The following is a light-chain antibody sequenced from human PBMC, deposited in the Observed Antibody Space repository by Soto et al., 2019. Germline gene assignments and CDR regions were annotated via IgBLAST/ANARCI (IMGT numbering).Light chain of an antibody. CDR3: QQYNSYSV. CDR1: QSISSW. Sequence: DIQMTQSPSTLSASVGDRVTITCRASQSISSWLAWYQQKPGKAPKLLIYKASSLESGVPSRFSGSVSGTEFTLTISSLQPDDFATYYCQQYNSYSVFGQGTKVEIK. V-gene: IGKV1-5*03. CDR2: KAS. J-gene: IGKJ1*01.